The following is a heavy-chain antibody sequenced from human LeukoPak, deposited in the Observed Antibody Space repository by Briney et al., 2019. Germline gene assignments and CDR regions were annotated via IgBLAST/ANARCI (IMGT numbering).Heavy chain of an antibody. V-gene: IGHV5-51*01. CDR1: GYSFTSYW. J-gene: IGHJ4*02. CDR2: IYPGDSDT. D-gene: IGHD3-22*01. Sequence: GESLKISCKGSGYSFTSYWIGWARQMPGKGLEWMGIIYPGDSDTRYSPSFQGQVTISADKSISTAYLQWSSLKASDTAMYYCARLFKGRNSSGYFFVWGQGTLVTVSS. CDR3: ARLFKGRNSSGYFFV.